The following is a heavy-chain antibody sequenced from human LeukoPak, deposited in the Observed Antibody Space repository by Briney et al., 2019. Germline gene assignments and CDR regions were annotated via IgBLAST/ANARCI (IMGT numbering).Heavy chain of an antibody. Sequence: SETLSLTCTVSGDSIISNSDYWGWIRQPPGKGLEWIGSIYYSGSTYYNPSLKSRVIISVDTSKNQFSLKLSSVTAADTAVYYCARGGDRSSWSIDYWGQGTLVTVSS. V-gene: IGHV4-39*01. CDR1: GDSIISNSDY. CDR2: IYYSGST. CDR3: ARGGDRSSWSIDY. J-gene: IGHJ4*02. D-gene: IGHD6-13*01.